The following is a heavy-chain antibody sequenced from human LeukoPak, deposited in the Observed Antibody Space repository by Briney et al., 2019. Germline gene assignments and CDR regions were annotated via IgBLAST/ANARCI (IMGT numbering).Heavy chain of an antibody. J-gene: IGHJ5*02. CDR1: GFIFSSYG. D-gene: IGHD3-16*01. Sequence: PGGSLRLSCAASGFIFSSYGMSWVRQAPGKGLEWVSGISGRGGATYSADSVKGRLTISRDNSKNTLYLHMNSLRAEATAIYYCAKSQPWLPLGGPFDPGGQGTLVTVSS. CDR3: AKSQPWLPLGGPFDP. CDR2: ISGRGGAT. V-gene: IGHV3-23*01.